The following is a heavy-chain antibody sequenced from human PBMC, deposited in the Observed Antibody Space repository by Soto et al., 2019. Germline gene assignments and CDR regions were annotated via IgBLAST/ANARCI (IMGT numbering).Heavy chain of an antibody. D-gene: IGHD2-2*01. CDR2: IYTSGST. CDR1: GGSISSYY. J-gene: IGHJ4*02. V-gene: IGHV4-4*07. Sequence: QVQLQESGPGLLKPSETLSLTCTVSGGSISSYYWSWIRQPAGKGLEWIGRIYTSGSTNYNPSLKSRVTMSVDTSKNQFSLKLSTVTAEDTAVYYCARACSSNSCYDGFDYWGQGTLVTVSS. CDR3: ARACSSNSCYDGFDY.